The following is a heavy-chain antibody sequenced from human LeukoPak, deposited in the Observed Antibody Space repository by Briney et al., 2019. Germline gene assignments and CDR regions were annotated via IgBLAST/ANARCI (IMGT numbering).Heavy chain of an antibody. D-gene: IGHD3-22*01. CDR1: GFTFSSYA. CDR2: ISGSGGST. V-gene: IGHV3-23*01. CDR3: AKDRSGYYYCGYDY. Sequence: GGSLRLSCAASGFTFSSYAMSWVRQAQGEGLEWVSAISGSGGSTYYADSVKGRFTISRDNSKDTLYLQMNSLRAEDTAVYYCAKDRSGYYYCGYDYWGQGTLVTVSS. J-gene: IGHJ4*02.